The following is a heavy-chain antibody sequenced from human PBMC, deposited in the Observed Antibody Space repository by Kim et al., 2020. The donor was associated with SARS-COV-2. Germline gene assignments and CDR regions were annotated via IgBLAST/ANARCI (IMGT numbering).Heavy chain of an antibody. J-gene: IGHJ5*02. D-gene: IGHD3-22*01. V-gene: IGHV1-46*01. CDR2: GST. Sequence: GSTRYAQKVQGRGTLTRDTSTSTVYMELSSLRSEDTAVYYCARDNNGYYTWGQGTLVTVSS. CDR3: ARDNNGYYT.